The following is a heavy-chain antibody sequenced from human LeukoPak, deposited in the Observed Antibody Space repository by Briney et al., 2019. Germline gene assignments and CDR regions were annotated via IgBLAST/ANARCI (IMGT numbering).Heavy chain of an antibody. Sequence: GASVKVSCKASGYTFTSYDINLVRQATGQGLEWMGWMNPNSGNTGYAQKFQGRVTITRNTSISTAYMELSSLRSEDTAVYYCARARGSGYRGNWFDPWGHGTLVTVSS. CDR2: MNPNSGNT. J-gene: IGHJ5*02. D-gene: IGHD5-12*01. V-gene: IGHV1-8*03. CDR1: GYTFTSYD. CDR3: ARARGSGYRGNWFDP.